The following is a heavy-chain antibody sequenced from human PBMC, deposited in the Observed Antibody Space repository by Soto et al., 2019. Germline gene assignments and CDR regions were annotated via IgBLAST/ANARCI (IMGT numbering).Heavy chain of an antibody. CDR1: GFTFSSYW. CDR3: AREATVCCGMDV. Sequence: EVQLVESGGGLVQPGGSLRLSCAASGFTFSSYWMHWVRQAPGKGLVWVSRINSDGSSTSYADSVKGRFTISRDNAKNTRYLQMNSLRAEDTAVYYCAREATVCCGMDVWGQGTTVTVSS. J-gene: IGHJ6*02. CDR2: INSDGSST. V-gene: IGHV3-74*01. D-gene: IGHD3-10*02.